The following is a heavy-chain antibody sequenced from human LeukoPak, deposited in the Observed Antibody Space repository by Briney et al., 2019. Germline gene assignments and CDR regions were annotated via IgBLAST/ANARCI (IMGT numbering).Heavy chain of an antibody. CDR3: AKDPLYYDYVWGSYRNWFDP. CDR1: GFTFSSYA. V-gene: IGHV3-23*01. J-gene: IGHJ5*02. CDR2: ISGSGGST. D-gene: IGHD3-16*02. Sequence: GGSLRLSCAASGFTFSSYAMSWVRQAPGKGLEWVSAISGSGGSTYYADSVKGRFTISRDNSKNTLYLQMNSLRAEDTAVYYCAKDPLYYDYVWGSYRNWFDPWGQGTPGHRLL.